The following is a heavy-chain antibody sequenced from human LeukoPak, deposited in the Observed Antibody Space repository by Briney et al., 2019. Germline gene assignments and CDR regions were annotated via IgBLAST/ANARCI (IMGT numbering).Heavy chain of an antibody. CDR3: ARAGSGYSFDY. CDR2: MFNSGST. CDR1: GGSISSYY. J-gene: IGHJ4*02. Sequence: SETLSLTCTVSGGSISSYYWSWIRQSPGNGLEWIGYMFNSGSTNYNPSLKSRVTISVDTSKNQFSLKLNSVTAADTAVYYCARAGSGYSFDYWGQGTLVTVSS. D-gene: IGHD3-22*01. V-gene: IGHV4-59*01.